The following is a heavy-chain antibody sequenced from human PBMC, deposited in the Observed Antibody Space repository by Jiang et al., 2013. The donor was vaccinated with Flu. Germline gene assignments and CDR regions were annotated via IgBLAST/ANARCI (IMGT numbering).Heavy chain of an antibody. Sequence: GAEVKKPGESLRISCKGSGYSFTSYWIGWVRQMPGKGLEWMGIIYPGDSDTRYSPSFQGQVTISADKSISTAYLQWSSLKASDTAMYYCARHLGDVFLELVMTTWGQGTLVHRLL. CDR2: IYPGDSDT. V-gene: IGHV5-51*01. CDR1: GYSFTSYW. CDR3: ARHLGDVFLELVMTT. J-gene: IGHJ4*02. D-gene: IGHD3-3*01.